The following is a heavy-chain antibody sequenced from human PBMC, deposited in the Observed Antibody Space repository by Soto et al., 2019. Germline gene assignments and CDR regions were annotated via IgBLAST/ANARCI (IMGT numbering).Heavy chain of an antibody. CDR1: GGTFSSYA. Sequence: ASVKVSCKASGGTFSSYAISWVRQAPGQGLEWMGGIIPIFGTANYAQKFQGRVTITADESTSTAYMELSSLRSEDTAVYYCARERGYSYGYRPHDAFDIWGQGTMVTVSS. CDR3: ARERGYSYGYRPHDAFDI. J-gene: IGHJ3*02. V-gene: IGHV1-69*13. D-gene: IGHD5-18*01. CDR2: IIPIFGTA.